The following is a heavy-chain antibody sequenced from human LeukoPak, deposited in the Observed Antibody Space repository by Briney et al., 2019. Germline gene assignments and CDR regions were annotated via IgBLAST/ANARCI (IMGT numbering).Heavy chain of an antibody. CDR1: GFTFSSYA. V-gene: IGHV3-30-3*01. CDR3: AKDPILFGVDAYGMDA. CDR2: ISYDGSNK. Sequence: PGRSLRLSCAASGFTFSSYAMHWVRQAPGKGLEWVAVISYDGSNKYYADSVKGRFTISRDNSKNTLYVQMNSLRAEDMAVYYCAKDPILFGVDAYGMDAWGQGTTVTVSS. J-gene: IGHJ6*02. D-gene: IGHD3-3*01.